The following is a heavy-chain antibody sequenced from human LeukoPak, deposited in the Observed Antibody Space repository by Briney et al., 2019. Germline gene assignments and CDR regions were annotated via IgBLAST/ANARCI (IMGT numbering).Heavy chain of an antibody. CDR2: IKQDGSEK. Sequence: PGGSLRLSCAASGSTFSSYWMSWVRQAPGKGLEWVANIKQDGSEKYYVDSVKGRFTISRDNAKNSLYLQMNSLRAEDTAVYYCARAEGKYDSSGYYYRLFDYWGQGTLVTVSS. V-gene: IGHV3-7*01. CDR3: ARAEGKYDSSGYYYRLFDY. D-gene: IGHD3-22*01. J-gene: IGHJ4*02. CDR1: GSTFSSYW.